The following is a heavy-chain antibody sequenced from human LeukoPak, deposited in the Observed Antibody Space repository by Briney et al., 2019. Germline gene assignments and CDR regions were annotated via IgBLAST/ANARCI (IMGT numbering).Heavy chain of an antibody. CDR3: ARTGFWSGYYTVNFDY. CDR2: IYPGDSDT. J-gene: IGHJ4*02. CDR1: GYSFTSYW. Sequence: GESLKISCKGSGYSFTSYWIGWVRQLPAKGLEWMVIIYPGDSDTRYSPSFQGQVTISADKSVSTAYLQWSSLKASDTAMYYCARTGFWSGYYTVNFDYWGQGTLVTVSS. V-gene: IGHV5-51*01. D-gene: IGHD3-3*01.